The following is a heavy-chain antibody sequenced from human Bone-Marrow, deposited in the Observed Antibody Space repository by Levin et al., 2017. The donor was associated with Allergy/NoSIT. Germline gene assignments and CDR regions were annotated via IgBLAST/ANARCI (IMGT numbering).Heavy chain of an antibody. CDR2: LKDDGDT. Sequence: GESLKISCAASGFTVSDNFMNWVRQAPGKGLEWVSLLKDDGDTRYSDSVRGRFTISRDNSKNTLFLQLNSLRAEDTAVYFCARDYFGSGRSWVAFDVWGQGTEVTVSS. D-gene: IGHD3-10*01. V-gene: IGHV3-53*01. CDR3: ARDYFGSGRSWVAFDV. CDR1: GFTVSDNF. J-gene: IGHJ3*01.